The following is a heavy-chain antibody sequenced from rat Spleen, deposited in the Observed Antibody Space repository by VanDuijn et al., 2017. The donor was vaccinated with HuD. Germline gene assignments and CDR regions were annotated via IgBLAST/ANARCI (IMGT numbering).Heavy chain of an antibody. J-gene: IGHJ2*01. CDR1: GFSLTTYN. V-gene: IGHV2-30*01. CDR3: ASQYYYDGYYRDY. CDR2: MWTGGST. Sequence: QVQLKESGPGLVQPSQTLSLTCAVSGFSLTTYNVHWIRQPSGKGLEWMGMMWTGGSTDYNSDLKSRLSINRDTSKSQVFLKLNNLQTEDTAMYFCASQYYYDGYYRDYWGQGVMVTVSS. D-gene: IGHD1-12*03.